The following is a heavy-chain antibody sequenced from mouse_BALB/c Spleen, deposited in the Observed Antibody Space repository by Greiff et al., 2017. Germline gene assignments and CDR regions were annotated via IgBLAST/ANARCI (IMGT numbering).Heavy chain of an antibody. V-gene: IGHV2-9*02. Sequence: VKLVESGPGLVAPSQSLSITCTVSGFSLTSYGVHWVRQPPGKGLEWLGVIWAGGSTNYNSALMSRLSISKDNSKSQVFLKMNSLQTDDTAMYYCARERGAYAMDYWGQGTSVTVSS. J-gene: IGHJ4*01. CDR3: ARERGAYAMDY. CDR1: GFSLTSYG. CDR2: IWAGGST.